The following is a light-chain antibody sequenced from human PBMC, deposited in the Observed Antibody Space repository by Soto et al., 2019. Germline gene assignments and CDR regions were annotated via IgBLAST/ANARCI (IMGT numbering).Light chain of an antibody. CDR3: QHPAVANSAT. CDR2: WAS. V-gene: IGKV4-1*01. J-gene: IGKJ5*01. Sequence: DIVMTQSPDSLAVSLGVRATINCKSSQSVLYSSHNKNYLAWYQQKPGQPPKLLIYWASTRESGVPDRFSGSGSGTDFTHTISRLPAEDEGVSHVQHPAVANSATLCQGTRLEI. CDR1: QSVLYSSHNKNY.